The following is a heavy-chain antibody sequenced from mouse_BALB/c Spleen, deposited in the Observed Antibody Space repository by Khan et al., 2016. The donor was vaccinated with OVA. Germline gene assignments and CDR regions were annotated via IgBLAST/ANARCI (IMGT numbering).Heavy chain of an antibody. CDR1: GYTFTSYW. Sequence: QVQLQQSGAELVRPGASVKLSCKASGYTFTSYWINWVKQRPGQGLEWIGNIYPSDSYTDYNQKFKDKATLTVDKSSSTAYMQLSSPTSEDSAVDYCTRHGSSYDAMDYWGQGTSVTVSS. CDR2: IYPSDSYT. J-gene: IGHJ4*01. CDR3: TRHGSSYDAMDY. V-gene: IGHV1-69*02. D-gene: IGHD1-1*01.